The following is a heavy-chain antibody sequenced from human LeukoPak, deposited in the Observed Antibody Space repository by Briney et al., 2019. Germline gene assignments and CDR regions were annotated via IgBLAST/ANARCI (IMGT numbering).Heavy chain of an antibody. V-gene: IGHV3-23*01. J-gene: IGHJ4*02. D-gene: IGHD6-19*01. Sequence: PGGSLRLSCAASGFTFSSYAMSWVRQAPGKGLEWVSAISGSGGSTYYTDSVKGRFTVSRDNSKNTLSLQMNSLRAEDTAVYYCAKDLGAVAGNYLDYWGQGTLVTVSS. CDR3: AKDLGAVAGNYLDY. CDR1: GFTFSSYA. CDR2: ISGSGGST.